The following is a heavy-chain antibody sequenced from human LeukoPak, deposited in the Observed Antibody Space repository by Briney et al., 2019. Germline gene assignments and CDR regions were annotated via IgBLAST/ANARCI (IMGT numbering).Heavy chain of an antibody. D-gene: IGHD3-22*01. V-gene: IGHV4-59*12. Sequence: SETLSLTCTVSGGSISSYYWSWIRQPPGKGLEWIGYIYYSGSTNYNPSLKSRVTISVDTSKNQFSLKLSSVTAADTAVYYCARGGKNYYDRGIDYWGQGTLVTVSS. CDR3: ARGGKNYYDRGIDY. CDR1: GGSISSYY. CDR2: IYYSGST. J-gene: IGHJ4*02.